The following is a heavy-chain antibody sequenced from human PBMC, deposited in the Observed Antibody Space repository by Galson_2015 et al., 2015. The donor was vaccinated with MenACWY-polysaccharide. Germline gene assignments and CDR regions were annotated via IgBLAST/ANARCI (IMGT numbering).Heavy chain of an antibody. CDR3: AKDAIAGIVLTPLRAPLQR. D-gene: IGHD6-13*01. V-gene: IGHV3-23*01. CDR2: IGGSGDGR. CDR1: GVTLRKYA. J-gene: IGHJ1*01. Sequence: SLRLSCAVSGVTLRKYAMSWVRQAPGKGLEWVSTIGGSGDGRYYADSVKDRFTISRDNSQNMLFLEMRSLRAEDTAMYYCAKDAIAGIVLTPLRAPLQRWGQGTLVAVSS.